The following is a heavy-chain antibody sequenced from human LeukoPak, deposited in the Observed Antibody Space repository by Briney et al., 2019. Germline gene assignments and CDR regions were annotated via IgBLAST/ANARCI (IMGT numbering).Heavy chain of an antibody. Sequence: GRSLRLSCAASGFTFSSYAMHWVRQAPGKGLEWVSYISGNGGTKYDADSVKGRFIMTRDSAKKSVYLQMTSLRVEDTAVYYCGRGIPVDYWGQGLLVTVSS. J-gene: IGHJ4*02. CDR3: GRGIPVDY. CDR2: ISGNGGTK. V-gene: IGHV3-48*04. CDR1: GFTFSSYA.